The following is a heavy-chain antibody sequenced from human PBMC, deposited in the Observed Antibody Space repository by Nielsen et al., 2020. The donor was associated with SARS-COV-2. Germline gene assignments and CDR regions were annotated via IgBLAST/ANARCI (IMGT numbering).Heavy chain of an antibody. CDR2: ISGSGGST. D-gene: IGHD6-6*01. CDR3: ARDSSVDYYYYYMDV. Sequence: GESLKISCAASGFTFSSYAMSWVRQAPGKGLEWVSAISGSGGSTYYADSVKGRFTISRDNSKNTLYLQMNSLRAEDTAVYYCARDSSVDYYYYYMDVWGKGTTVTVSS. CDR1: GFTFSSYA. J-gene: IGHJ6*03. V-gene: IGHV3-23*01.